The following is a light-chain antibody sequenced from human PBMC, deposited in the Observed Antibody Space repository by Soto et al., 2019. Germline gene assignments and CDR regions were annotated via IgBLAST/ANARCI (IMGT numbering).Light chain of an antibody. CDR3: QQLDSYPIT. J-gene: IGKJ5*01. CDR2: DAS. CDR1: QGISSY. V-gene: IGKV1-9*01. Sequence: DIQLTQSPSFLSASVGDRVTITCRASQGISSYLAWYHQKPGKAPKLLIYDASTLQSGVPSRFSGSGSGTEFALTISSLQPEEFATYYCQQLDSYPITFGQGTRLDIK.